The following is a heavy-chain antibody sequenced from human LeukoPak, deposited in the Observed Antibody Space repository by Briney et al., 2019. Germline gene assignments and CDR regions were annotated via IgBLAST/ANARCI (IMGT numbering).Heavy chain of an antibody. V-gene: IGHV3-66*01. D-gene: IGHD3-22*01. CDR1: GFTFSSYA. J-gene: IGHJ4*02. CDR2: IYSGGST. CDR3: ARGPLYYYDSSGYLDY. Sequence: PGGSLRLSCAASGFTFSSYAMTWVRQAPGRGLEWVSVIYSGGSTYYADSVKGRFTISRDNSKNTLYLQMNSLRAEDTAVYYCARGPLYYYDSSGYLDYWGQGTLVTVSS.